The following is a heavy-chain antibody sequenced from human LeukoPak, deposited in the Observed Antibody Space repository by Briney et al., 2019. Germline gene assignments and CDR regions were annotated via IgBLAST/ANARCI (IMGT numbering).Heavy chain of an antibody. CDR3: ARGKHTAAIPDY. V-gene: IGHV3-30*03. J-gene: IGHJ4*02. CDR1: GFTFSSYG. CDR2: ISYDGSNK. Sequence: PGGSLRLSCAASGFTFSSYGMHWVRQAPGKGLEWVAVISYDGSNKYYADSVKGRFTISRDNSKNTLYLQMNSLRAEDTAVYYCARGKHTAAIPDYWGQGTLVTVSS. D-gene: IGHD6-13*01.